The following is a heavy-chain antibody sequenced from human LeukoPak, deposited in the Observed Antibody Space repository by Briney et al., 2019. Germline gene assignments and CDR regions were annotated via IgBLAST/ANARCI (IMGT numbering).Heavy chain of an antibody. Sequence: SETLSLTCTVSGGSVSSGLHYWNWIRQPPGKVLEWIGYIYYRGSTDYNPSLKSRVTTSVDTSKNQFSLKLRSVTAADTAVYYCARDSHFCSGISCDLGWFDPWGQGTLVTVSS. J-gene: IGHJ5*02. CDR3: ARDSHFCSGISCDLGWFDP. CDR2: IYYRGST. D-gene: IGHD2-2*01. V-gene: IGHV4-61*01. CDR1: GGSVSSGLHY.